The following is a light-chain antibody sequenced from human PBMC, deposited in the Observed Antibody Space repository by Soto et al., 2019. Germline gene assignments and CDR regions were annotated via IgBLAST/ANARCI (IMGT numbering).Light chain of an antibody. J-gene: IGKJ1*01. CDR3: QQSYSVPWT. CDR1: QSISTY. CDR2: RAS. V-gene: IGKV1-39*01. Sequence: DIQMTQSPSSLSASLGDRVTISCRASQSISTYLHWYQQKPGTAPRPLISRASSVKSGVPPRFSGSGSGRDFTLTISSLRPEDIGTYFCQQSYSVPWTFGPGTKVDIK.